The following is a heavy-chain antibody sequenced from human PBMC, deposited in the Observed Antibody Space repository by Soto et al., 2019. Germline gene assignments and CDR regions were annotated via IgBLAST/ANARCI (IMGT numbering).Heavy chain of an antibody. CDR2: ISGSGDIT. J-gene: IGHJ4*02. CDR1: GFSFSNSA. CDR3: AKVPQWVLRYHDWFFDY. V-gene: IGHV3-23*01. Sequence: EVHLLESGGGLVQPGGSLRLSCAVSGFSFSNSAMTWVRQAPGKGLEWVSGISGSGDITYNPDSVKGRFAISRDTSKNVVYLQMRSLRAEDTAVYYCAKVPQWVLRYHDWFFDYWGQGTLVRVSS. D-gene: IGHD3-9*01.